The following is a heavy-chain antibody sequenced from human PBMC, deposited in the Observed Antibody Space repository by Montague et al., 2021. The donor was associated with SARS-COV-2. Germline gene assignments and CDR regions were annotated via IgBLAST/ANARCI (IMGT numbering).Heavy chain of an antibody. CDR3: ASGGAGWFGSNPERFDC. CDR1: GGSISSSNW. D-gene: IGHD3-10*01. V-gene: IGHV4-4*01. CDR2: IYHSGST. J-gene: IGHJ4*02. Sequence: ETLSLTCAVSGGSISSSNWWSWVRQPPGKGLEWIGEIYHSGSTNYNPSLKSRVTISVDKSKNQFSLKLSSVTAADTAVYCCASGGAGWFGSNPERFDCWGQGTLVTVSS.